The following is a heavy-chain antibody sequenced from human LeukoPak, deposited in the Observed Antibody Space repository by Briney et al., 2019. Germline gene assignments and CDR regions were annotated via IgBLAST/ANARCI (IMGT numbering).Heavy chain of an antibody. CDR2: IYPGDSDT. V-gene: IGHV5-51*01. CDR3: ARDYEGYSGSSVLDY. J-gene: IGHJ4*02. CDR1: GYSFTSYW. Sequence: GESLKISCKGSGYSFTSYWIGWVRQMPGKGLEWMGIIYPGDSDTRYSPSFQGQVTISADKSISTAYLQWSSLKASDTAMYYCARDYEGYSGSSVLDYWGQGTLVTVSS. D-gene: IGHD1-26*01.